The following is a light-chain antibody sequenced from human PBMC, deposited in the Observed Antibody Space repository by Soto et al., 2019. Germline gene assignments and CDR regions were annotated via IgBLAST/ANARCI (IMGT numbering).Light chain of an antibody. J-gene: IGKJ5*01. CDR2: GAS. V-gene: IGKV3-20*01. CDR3: QQYGSSRIT. Sequence: EIVLTQSPGTLSLSPAGIATLSCGARQSVSSSYLAWYQQQPGQAPRLLIYGASSRATGIPDRFSGSGSGTDFTLTISRLEPEDFAVYYCQQYGSSRITFGQGTRLENK. CDR1: QSVSSSY.